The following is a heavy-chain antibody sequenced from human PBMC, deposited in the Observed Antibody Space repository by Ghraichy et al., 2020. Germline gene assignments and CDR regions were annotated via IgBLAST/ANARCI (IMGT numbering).Heavy chain of an antibody. D-gene: IGHD5-18*01. V-gene: IGHV4-39*01. CDR3: ARHGGSGYSYGYEGYFDY. J-gene: IGHJ4*02. Sequence: SETLSLTCTVSGGSISSSSYYWGWIRQPPGKGLEWIGSIYYSGSTYYNPSLKSRVTISVDTSKNQFSLKLSSVTAADTAVYYCARHGGSGYSYGYEGYFDYWGQGTLVTVSS. CDR2: IYYSGST. CDR1: GGSISSSSYY.